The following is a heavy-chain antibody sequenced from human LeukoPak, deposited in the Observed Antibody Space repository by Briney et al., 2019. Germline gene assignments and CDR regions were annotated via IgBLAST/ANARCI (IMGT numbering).Heavy chain of an antibody. D-gene: IGHD2-15*01. CDR1: GFTFSSYS. V-gene: IGHV3-23*01. J-gene: IGHJ4*02. CDR2: ISGSGGGT. Sequence: GGSLRLSCAASGFTFSSYSMNWVRQAPGKGREWGSTISGSGGGTYYADSVKGRFTISRDNSKNTLSLQMNSLRAEDTAVYYCAKDGFYCSGSSCYFDYWGQGTLVTVSS. CDR3: AKDGFYCSGSSCYFDY.